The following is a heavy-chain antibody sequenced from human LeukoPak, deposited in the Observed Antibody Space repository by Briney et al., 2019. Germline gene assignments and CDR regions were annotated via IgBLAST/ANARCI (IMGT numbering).Heavy chain of an antibody. CDR2: ISYDGSNK. D-gene: IGHD3-22*01. J-gene: IGHJ4*02. CDR1: GFTFSSYG. V-gene: IGHV3-30*18. CDR3: AKARGVVVTWDSSDY. Sequence: GGSLRLSCAASGFTFSSYGMHWVRQAPGKGLEWVAVISYDGSNKYYADSVKGRFTISRDNSKNTLYLQMNSLRAEDTAVYYCAKARGVVVTWDSSDYWGQGTVVTVSS.